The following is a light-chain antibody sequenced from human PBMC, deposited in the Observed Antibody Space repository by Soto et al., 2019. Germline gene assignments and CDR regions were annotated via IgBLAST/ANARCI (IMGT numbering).Light chain of an antibody. V-gene: IGKV3-15*01. J-gene: IGKJ5*01. Sequence: EIVMTQSPATLSVSPGERATLSCRASQSVSSTLAWYQQKPGQAPRLLIYGASTRAPGIPARFSGSGSGTEFPLTISSLLSEDFAVYYCQQYNNGPPWTFGQ. CDR2: GAS. CDR3: QQYNNGPPWT. CDR1: QSVSST.